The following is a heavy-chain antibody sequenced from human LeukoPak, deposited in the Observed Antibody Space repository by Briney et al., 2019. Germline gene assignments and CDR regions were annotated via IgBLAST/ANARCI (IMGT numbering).Heavy chain of an antibody. D-gene: IGHD3-22*01. V-gene: IGHV3-74*01. J-gene: IGHJ4*02. CDR2: INSDGRRT. Sequence: GGSPRLSCAASGSSFSRYSMHWVRQAPGKGLVWVSRINSDGRRTSHADSVRGRFTISRDNAKNTVYLQMNSLRTEDTAVYYCAREVGDYYDSSGSFDYWGQGTLVTVPS. CDR3: AREVGDYYDSSGSFDY. CDR1: GSSFSRYS.